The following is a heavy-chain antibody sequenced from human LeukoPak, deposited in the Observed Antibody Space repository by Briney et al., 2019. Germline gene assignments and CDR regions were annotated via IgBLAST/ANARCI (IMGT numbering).Heavy chain of an antibody. V-gene: IGHV1-2*02. CDR1: GYTFTGYY. D-gene: IGHD6-19*01. J-gene: IGHJ6*02. CDR3: ARSPSGWYNLHYYGMDV. Sequence: GASVKVSCKASGYTFTGYYMHWARQAPGQGLEWMGWINPNSGGTNYAQKFQGRVTMTRDTSISTAYMELSRLRSDDTAVYYCARSPSGWYNLHYYGMDVWGQGTTVTVSS. CDR2: INPNSGGT.